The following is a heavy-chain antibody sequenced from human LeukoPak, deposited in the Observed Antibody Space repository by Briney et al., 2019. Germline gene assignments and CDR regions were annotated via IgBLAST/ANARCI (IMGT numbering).Heavy chain of an antibody. CDR2: IYYSGST. D-gene: IGHD6-19*01. J-gene: IGHJ4*02. V-gene: IGHV4-59*01. Sequence: KPSETLSLTCTVSGGSISSYYWSWIRQPPGEGLEWIGYIYYSGSTNYNPSLKSRVTISVDTSKNQFSLKLSSVTAADTAVYYCARVHSSGWYAYFDYWGQGTLVTVSP. CDR3: ARVHSSGWYAYFDY. CDR1: GGSISSYY.